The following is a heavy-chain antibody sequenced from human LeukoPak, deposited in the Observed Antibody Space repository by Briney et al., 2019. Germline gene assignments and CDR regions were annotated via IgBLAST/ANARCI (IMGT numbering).Heavy chain of an antibody. J-gene: IGHJ6*02. D-gene: IGHD2-15*01. V-gene: IGHV3-66*01. CDR2: LYSGGST. CDR1: GFTVTNKY. CDR3: AIHCSGGSCSSGYYYGLDV. Sequence: GGSLRLSCAGSGFTVTNKYMSWVRQAPGKGLGWVSVLYSGGSTYYADSVRGRFTISRDDSKNTLYLQMNSLRAEETAVYYCAIHCSGGSCSSGYYYGLDVWGQGTTVTVSS.